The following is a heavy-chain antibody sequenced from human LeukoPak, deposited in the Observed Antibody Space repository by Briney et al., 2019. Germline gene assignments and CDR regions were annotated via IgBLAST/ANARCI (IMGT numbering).Heavy chain of an antibody. CDR2: IYISGRT. J-gene: IGHJ3*02. V-gene: IGHV4-4*07. Sequence: SETLSLTCTVSGGPISSYYWSWIRQPAGKGLEWIGRIYISGRTNYNPSLKSRVTMSVDTSKNQFSLQLTSVTAADSAVYYCARDRDAFDIWGQGTMVTVSS. D-gene: IGHD3-10*01. CDR1: GGPISSYY. CDR3: ARDRDAFDI.